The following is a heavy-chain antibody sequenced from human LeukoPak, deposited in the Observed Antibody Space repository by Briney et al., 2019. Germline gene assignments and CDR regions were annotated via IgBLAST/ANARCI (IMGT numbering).Heavy chain of an antibody. Sequence: PSETLSLTCTVSGGSISSGGYYWSWIRQHPGKGLEWIGYIYYSGSTYYNPSLKSRVTISVDTSKNQFSLKLSSVTAADTAVYYCARSWLEYSSSWHSVRWGQGTLVTVSS. D-gene: IGHD6-13*01. CDR2: IYYSGST. J-gene: IGHJ4*02. V-gene: IGHV4-31*03. CDR3: ARSWLEYSSSWHSVR. CDR1: GGSISSGGYY.